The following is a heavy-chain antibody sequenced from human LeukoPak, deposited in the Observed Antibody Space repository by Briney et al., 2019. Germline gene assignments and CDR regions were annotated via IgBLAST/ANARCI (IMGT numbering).Heavy chain of an antibody. CDR3: ARYCSSTSCYTSGYDAFDI. J-gene: IGHJ3*02. V-gene: IGHV1-69*13. CDR2: IIPIFGTA. Sequence: ASVKVSCKASGGTFSSYAISWVRQAPGQGLEWMGGIIPIFGTANYAQKFQGRVTITADESTSTAYMELSSLRSEDTAVYYCARYCSSTSCYTSGYDAFDIWGQGTMVTVSS. CDR1: GGTFSSYA. D-gene: IGHD2-2*02.